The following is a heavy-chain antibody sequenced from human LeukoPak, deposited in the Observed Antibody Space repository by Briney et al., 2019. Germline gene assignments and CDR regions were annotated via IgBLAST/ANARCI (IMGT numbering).Heavy chain of an antibody. J-gene: IGHJ4*02. Sequence: GGSLRLSCAASGFTFSTSAMTWVRQAPGKGLEWVSAISGSGGSTYYADSVKGRFTISRDNSKNTLYLQMNSLRAEDTAVYYCATPGEWDPRSLPFDYWGQGTLVTVSS. D-gene: IGHD3-16*01. V-gene: IGHV3-23*01. CDR3: ATPGEWDPRSLPFDY. CDR2: ISGSGGST. CDR1: GFTFSTSA.